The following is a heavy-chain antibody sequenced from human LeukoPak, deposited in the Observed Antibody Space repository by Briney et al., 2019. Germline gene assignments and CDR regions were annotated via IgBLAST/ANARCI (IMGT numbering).Heavy chain of an antibody. J-gene: IGHJ5*02. CDR2: ISASGGST. V-gene: IGHV3-23*01. D-gene: IGHD3-10*01. Sequence: GESLRLSCAASGFTFSSYGMGWVRQAPGKGLEWVSGISASGGSTYYADSVKGRFTISRDISKNTVSLQMKSLRAEDTAVYYCAKYIYAEKAYHYGSGTNWFDPWGQGTLVTVSS. CDR1: GFTFSSYG. CDR3: AKYIYAEKAYHYGSGTNWFDP.